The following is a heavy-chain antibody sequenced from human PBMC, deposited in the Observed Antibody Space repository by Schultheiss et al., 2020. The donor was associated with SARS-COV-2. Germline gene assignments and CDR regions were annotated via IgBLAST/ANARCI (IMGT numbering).Heavy chain of an antibody. CDR2: ISAYNGNT. J-gene: IGHJ4*02. D-gene: IGHD3-10*01. Sequence: ASVKVSCKASGYTFTSYGISWVRQAPGQGLEWMGWISAYNGNTNYAQKFQGRVTITRDTSASTAYMELSSLRSEDTAVYYCAKSREFYPSFDYWGQGTLVTVSS. CDR1: GYTFTSYG. CDR3: AKSREFYPSFDY. V-gene: IGHV1-18*01.